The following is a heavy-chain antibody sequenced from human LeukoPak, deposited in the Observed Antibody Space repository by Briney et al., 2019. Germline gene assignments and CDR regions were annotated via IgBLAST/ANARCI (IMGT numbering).Heavy chain of an antibody. CDR3: ARAPYSSSWYPAGWFDP. D-gene: IGHD6-13*01. V-gene: IGHV4-59*01. CDR1: GGSISSYY. CDR2: IYYSGST. J-gene: IGHJ5*02. Sequence: SETLSLTCTVSGGSISSYYWSWIRQPPGKGLEWIGYIYYSGSTNYNPSLKSRVTISGDTSKNQFSLKLSSVTAADTAVYYCARAPYSSSWYPAGWFDPWGQGTLVTVSS.